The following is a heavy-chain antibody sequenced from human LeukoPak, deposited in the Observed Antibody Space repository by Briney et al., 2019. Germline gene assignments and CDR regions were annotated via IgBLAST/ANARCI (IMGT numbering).Heavy chain of an antibody. CDR2: ISAYNGNT. CDR3: ARDGSIQYGWLVRFDY. Sequence: ASVKVSCKASGYTFTSYGISWVRPAPGQGLEWMGWISAYNGNTNYAQNLQGRVTMTTDTSTSTAYMELRSLRSDDTAVYYCARDGSIQYGWLVRFDYWGQGTLVTVSS. D-gene: IGHD6-19*01. CDR1: GYTFTSYG. J-gene: IGHJ4*02. V-gene: IGHV1-18*01.